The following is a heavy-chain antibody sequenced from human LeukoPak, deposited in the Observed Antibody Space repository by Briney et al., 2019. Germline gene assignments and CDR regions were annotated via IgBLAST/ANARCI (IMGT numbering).Heavy chain of an antibody. D-gene: IGHD4-17*01. V-gene: IGHV4-30-4*01. Sequence: SQTLSLTCTVSGGSISSGDYYWSWIRQPPGKGLVWIGYIYYSGGTYYNPSLKSRVTISVDTSKNQFSLKLNSVTAADTAVYYCARVDYGDYYFDSWGQGTLSPSPQ. J-gene: IGHJ4*02. CDR1: GGSISSGDYY. CDR2: IYYSGGT. CDR3: ARVDYGDYYFDS.